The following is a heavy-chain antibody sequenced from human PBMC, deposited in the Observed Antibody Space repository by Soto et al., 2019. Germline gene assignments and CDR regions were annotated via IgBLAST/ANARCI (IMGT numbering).Heavy chain of an antibody. D-gene: IGHD3-9*01. V-gene: IGHV3-23*01. J-gene: IGHJ6*02. CDR1: GFTFSSYA. CDR3: ALLNYDILTGSYYYYGMDV. CDR2: ISGSGGST. Sequence: GGSLRLSCAASGFTFSSYAMSWVRQAPGKGLEWVSAISGSGGSTYYTDSVKGRFTISRDNSKNTLYLQMNSLRAEDTAVYYCALLNYDILTGSYYYYGMDVWGQGTTVTVSS.